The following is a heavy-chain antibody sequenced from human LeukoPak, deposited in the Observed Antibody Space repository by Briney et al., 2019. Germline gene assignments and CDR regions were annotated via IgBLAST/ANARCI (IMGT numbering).Heavy chain of an antibody. J-gene: IGHJ2*01. CDR2: IYYSGST. D-gene: IGHD1-7*01. CDR3: ARSEGNFPPPYWYFDL. V-gene: IGHV4-59*12. Sequence: SETLSLTCTVSGGSISSYYWSWIRQPPGKGLEWIGHIYYSGSTNYNPSLKSRVTISVDTSKNQFSLKLSSVTAADTAVYYCARSEGNFPPPYWYFDLWGRGTLVTVSS. CDR1: GGSISSYY.